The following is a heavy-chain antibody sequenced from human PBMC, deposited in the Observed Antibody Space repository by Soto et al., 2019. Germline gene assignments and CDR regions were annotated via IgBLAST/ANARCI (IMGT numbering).Heavy chain of an antibody. CDR3: AKRRGAGGHFDY. Sequence: PGGSLRLSCAASGFTFSSYAMGWVRQGPGKGLEWVAVVSIGGSTHYADSVRGRFTISRGNSKNTLSLQMNSLTAEDTAVYFCAKRRGAGGHFDYWGQGAMVTVYS. CDR2: VSIGGST. V-gene: IGHV3-23*01. CDR1: GFTFSSYA. D-gene: IGHD2-15*01. J-gene: IGHJ4*02.